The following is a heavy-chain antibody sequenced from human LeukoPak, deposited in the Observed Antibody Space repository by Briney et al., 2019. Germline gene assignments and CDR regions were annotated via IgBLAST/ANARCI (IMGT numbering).Heavy chain of an antibody. CDR1: GFTFSSDW. CDR3: ARDRSSITIFGVLTT. CDR2: IKQDGGEK. V-gene: IGHV3-7*01. Sequence: GGSLRLSCAPSGFTFSSDWMSWVRQAPGKGLEWVDNIKQDGGEKYYVDSVKGRFTISRDSAKNSLYLQRNSLTVEDTAVYYCARDRSSITIFGVLTTWGQGTLVTVSS. D-gene: IGHD3-3*01. J-gene: IGHJ1*01.